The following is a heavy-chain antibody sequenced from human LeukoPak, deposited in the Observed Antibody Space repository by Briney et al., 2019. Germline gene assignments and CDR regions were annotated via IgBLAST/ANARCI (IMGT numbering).Heavy chain of an antibody. CDR2: IRYDGSNK. CDR3: AKLEGYCSSTSCPTAFDI. V-gene: IGHV3-30*02. J-gene: IGHJ3*02. D-gene: IGHD2-2*01. CDR1: GFTFSSYA. Sequence: GGSLRLSCAASGFTFSSYAMSWVRQAPGKGLEWVAFIRYDGSNKYYADSVKGRFTISRDNSKNTLYLQMNSLRAEDTAVYYCAKLEGYCSSTSCPTAFDIWGQGTMVTVSS.